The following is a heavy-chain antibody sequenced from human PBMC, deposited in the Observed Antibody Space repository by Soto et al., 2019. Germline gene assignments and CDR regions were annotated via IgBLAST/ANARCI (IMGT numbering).Heavy chain of an antibody. Sequence: QVKLVESGGGVVQPGRSLRLSCTASGFTFGSFGMHWVRQAPGKGLEWVAVISYSGKEKYYADSVDGRFTISRDNSKNTLYLDLNNLRVDDTAVFYCAKDGGLYRTYFDHWGQGAPVTVS. CDR1: GFTFGSFG. D-gene: IGHD3-16*01. J-gene: IGHJ4*02. CDR2: ISYSGKEK. V-gene: IGHV3-30*18. CDR3: AKDGGLYRTYFDH.